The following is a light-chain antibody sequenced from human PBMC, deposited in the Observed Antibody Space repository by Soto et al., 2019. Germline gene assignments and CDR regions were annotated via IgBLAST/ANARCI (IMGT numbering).Light chain of an antibody. V-gene: IGLV2-14*01. Sequence: QSALTQPASVSGSPGQSITISCTGTSRDVGSCRFVSWYQHHPGRAPKLMIYEVTNRPSGVSNRFSGSKFGNTASLTISGLQPEDEADYHCSSCTSSGSYVFGPGTQLTVL. CDR1: SRDVGSCRF. J-gene: IGLJ7*01. CDR2: EVT. CDR3: SSCTSSGSYV.